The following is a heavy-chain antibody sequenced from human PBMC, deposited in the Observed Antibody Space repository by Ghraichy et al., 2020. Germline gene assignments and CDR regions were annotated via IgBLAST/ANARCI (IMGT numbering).Heavy chain of an antibody. CDR3: AREVQEAAAGP. J-gene: IGHJ5*02. D-gene: IGHD6-13*01. Sequence: SETLSLTCTVSGYSISSGYYWGWIRQPPGKGLEWIGSIYHSGSTYYNPSLKSRVTISVDTSKNQFSLKLSSVTAADTAVYYCAREVQEAAAGPWGQGTLVTVSS. V-gene: IGHV4-38-2*02. CDR2: IYHSGST. CDR1: GYSISSGYY.